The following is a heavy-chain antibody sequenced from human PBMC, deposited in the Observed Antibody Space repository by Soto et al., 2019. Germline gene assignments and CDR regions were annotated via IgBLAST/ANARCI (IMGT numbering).Heavy chain of an antibody. CDR3: ARGNVVAIDY. D-gene: IGHD2-21*01. J-gene: IGHJ4*02. CDR2: IYHSGST. Sequence: PSETLSLTCTVAGGSISSGTYSWTWIRRPPGKGLEWIGYIYHSGSTYYNPSLKSRVTISVDRSKNQFSLKLSSVTAADTAVYYCARGNVVAIDYWGQGTLVTVSS. CDR1: GGSISSGTYS. V-gene: IGHV4-30-2*01.